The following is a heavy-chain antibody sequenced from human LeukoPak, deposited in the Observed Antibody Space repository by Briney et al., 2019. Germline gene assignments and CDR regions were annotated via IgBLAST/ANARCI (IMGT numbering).Heavy chain of an antibody. CDR1: GGSISSGGYS. J-gene: IGHJ4*02. CDR2: IYYSGST. CDR3: ARVGANYYDSSGYDRVDY. Sequence: PSETLSLTCTVSGGSISSGGYSWSWIRQHPGKGLEWIGYIYYSGSTYYNPSLKSRVTITVDTSKNQFSLKLSSVTAADTAVYYCARVGANYYDSSGYDRVDYWGQGTLVTVSS. D-gene: IGHD3-22*01. V-gene: IGHV4-31*03.